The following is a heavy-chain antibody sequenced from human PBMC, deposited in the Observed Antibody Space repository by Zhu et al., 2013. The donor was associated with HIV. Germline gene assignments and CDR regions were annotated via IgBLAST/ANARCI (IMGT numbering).Heavy chain of an antibody. CDR1: GGTFSSYT. V-gene: IGHV1-69*02. Sequence: QVQLVQSGAEVKKPGSSVKVSCKASGGTFSSYTISWVRQAPGQGLEWMGRIIPILGIANYAQKFQGRVTITADKSTSTAYMELSSLRSEDTAVYYCARSYSSSSGTFDYWGQGTLVTVSS. J-gene: IGHJ4*02. D-gene: IGHD6-6*01. CDR3: ARSYSSSSGTFDY. CDR2: IIPILGIA.